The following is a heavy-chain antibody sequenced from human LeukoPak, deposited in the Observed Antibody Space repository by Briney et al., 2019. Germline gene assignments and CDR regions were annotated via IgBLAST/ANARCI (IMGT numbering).Heavy chain of an antibody. CDR2: INHSGST. Sequence: SETLSLTCAVYGGSFSGYYWSWIRQPPGKGLEWIGEINHSGSTNYNPSLKSRVTVSVDTSKNQFSLKLSSVTAADTAVYYCATQFWGGIAAGDYYYYMDVWGKGTTVTVSS. CDR1: GGSFSGYY. CDR3: ATQFWGGIAAGDYYYYMDV. V-gene: IGHV4-34*01. D-gene: IGHD6-13*01. J-gene: IGHJ6*03.